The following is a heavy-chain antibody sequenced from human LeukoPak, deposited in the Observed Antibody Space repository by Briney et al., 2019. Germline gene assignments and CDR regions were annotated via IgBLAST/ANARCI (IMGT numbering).Heavy chain of an antibody. D-gene: IGHD2-2*01. J-gene: IGHJ4*02. CDR2: ISGSGGST. CDR1: GFTFSSYG. Sequence: GGSLRLSCAASGFTFSSYGMSWVRQAPGKGLEWVSAISGSGGSTYYADSVKGRFTISRGNSKNTLYLQMNSLRAEDTAVYYCAKSIVVVPADLDYWGQGTLVTVSS. V-gene: IGHV3-23*01. CDR3: AKSIVVVPADLDY.